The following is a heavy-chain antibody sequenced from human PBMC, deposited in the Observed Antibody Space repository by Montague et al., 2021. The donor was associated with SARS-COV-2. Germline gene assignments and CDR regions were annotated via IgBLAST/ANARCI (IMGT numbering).Heavy chain of an antibody. V-gene: IGHV3-11*01. CDR1: GFTFNKHY. J-gene: IGHJ3*01. CDR3: AIEEGRDYHLKTFDV. D-gene: IGHD4-17*01. CDR2: ISPSGKTI. Sequence: SLRLSCAASGFTFNKHYMTWIRQAPGKGLEWISYISPSGKTIYYRDSLKGRFTIARDNAKNSLYLQLTNLTADDTGIYFCAIEEGRDYHLKTFDVWGPGTKVTVS.